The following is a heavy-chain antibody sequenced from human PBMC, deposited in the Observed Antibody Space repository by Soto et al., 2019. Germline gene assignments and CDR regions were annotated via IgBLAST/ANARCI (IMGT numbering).Heavy chain of an antibody. Sequence: EVQLLESGGGLVQPGGSLRLSCAASGFTFSSYVMTWVRQSPGKGPELVSTISGNGDRTYYAESVRGRFTISRDNSKNTLHLRLNILRVADTALYYCAKLPWLGEWPGTEYWGQGTLVTVS. V-gene: IGHV3-23*01. CDR3: AKLPWLGEWPGTEY. CDR2: ISGNGDRT. CDR1: GFTFSSYV. J-gene: IGHJ4*02. D-gene: IGHD3-10*01.